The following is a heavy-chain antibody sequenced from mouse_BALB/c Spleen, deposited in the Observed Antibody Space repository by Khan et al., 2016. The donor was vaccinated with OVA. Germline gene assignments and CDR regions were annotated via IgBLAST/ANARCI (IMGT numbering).Heavy chain of an antibody. CDR1: GYTFTDYA. D-gene: IGHD1-2*01. CDR2: ISTYYGDA. V-gene: IGHV1S137*01. Sequence: VQLQESGAELVRPGVSVKISCKGSGYTFTDYAMYWVKQSHAKSLEWIGVISTYYGDASYNQKFKGKATMTVDNSSSTAYMELARLTSEDSAIYFCARKGYGYERGDMDYWGQGTSVTVSS. J-gene: IGHJ4*01. CDR3: ARKGYGYERGDMDY.